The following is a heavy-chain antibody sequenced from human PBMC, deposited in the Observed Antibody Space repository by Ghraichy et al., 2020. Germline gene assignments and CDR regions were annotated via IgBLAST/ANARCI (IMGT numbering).Heavy chain of an antibody. J-gene: IGHJ4*02. CDR3: ATAKNGDLYGSGSHFDY. V-gene: IGHV3-23*01. CDR2: VVDRGTST. D-gene: IGHD3-10*01. CDR1: GFAFSNSA. Sequence: GGSLRLSCAASGFAFSNSAMSWVRQAPGKGLEWVSIVVDRGTSTYYADSVKGRFTISRDNSKNTLYLQMNTLRVEDTAMYYCATAKNGDLYGSGSHFDYWGQGTLVTVSS.